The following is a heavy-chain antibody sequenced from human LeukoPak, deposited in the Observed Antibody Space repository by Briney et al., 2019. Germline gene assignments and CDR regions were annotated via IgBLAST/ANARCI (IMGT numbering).Heavy chain of an antibody. V-gene: IGHV1-8*01. J-gene: IGHJ4*02. CDR2: MNPNSGNT. CDR3: ARDDPRDLYYEY. Sequence: ASVKVSCKASGYTFTSYDINWVRQATGQGLEWMGWMNPNSGNTGYAQKFQGRVTMTRNTSISTAYMELSSLRFEDTAVYYCARDDPRDLYYEYWGQGTLVTVSS. D-gene: IGHD3-3*01. CDR1: GYTFTSYD.